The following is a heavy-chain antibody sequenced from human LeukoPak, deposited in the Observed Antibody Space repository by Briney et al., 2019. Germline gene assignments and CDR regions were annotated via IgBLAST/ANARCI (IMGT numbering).Heavy chain of an antibody. CDR3: AKDASGSSGWYYFDY. J-gene: IGHJ4*02. D-gene: IGHD6-19*01. CDR1: GFTFDDYA. CDR2: ISWNSGSI. V-gene: IGHV3-9*01. Sequence: GRSLRLSCAASGFTFDDYAMHWVRQAPGKGLAWVSGISWNSGSIGYADSVKGRLTISRDNAKNSLYLQMNSLRAEDTALYYCAKDASGSSGWYYFDYWGQGTLVTVSS.